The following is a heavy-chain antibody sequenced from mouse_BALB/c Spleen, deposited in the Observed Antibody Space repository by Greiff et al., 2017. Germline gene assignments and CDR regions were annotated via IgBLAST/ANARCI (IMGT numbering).Heavy chain of an antibody. CDR3: ARGDYYGSSYDYYAMDY. D-gene: IGHD1-1*01. J-gene: IGHJ4*01. CDR1: GFSLTSYG. CDR2: IWAGGST. Sequence: VQVVESGPGLVAPSQSLSITCTVSGFSLTSYGVHWVRQPPGKGLEWLGVIWAGGSTNYNSALMSRLSISKDNSKSQVFLKMNSLQTDDTAMYYCARGDYYGSSYDYYAMDYWGQGTSVTVSS. V-gene: IGHV2-9*02.